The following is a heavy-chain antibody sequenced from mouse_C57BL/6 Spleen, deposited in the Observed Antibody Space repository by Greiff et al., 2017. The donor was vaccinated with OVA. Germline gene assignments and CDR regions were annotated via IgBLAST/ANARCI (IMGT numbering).Heavy chain of an antibody. D-gene: IGHD2-5*01. CDR1: GYTFTSYW. J-gene: IGHJ3*01. CDR3: ARKGASNSLFFAY. Sequence: QVQLQQPGAELVMPGASVKLSCKASGYTFTSYWMHWVKQRPGQGLEWIGEIDPSDSYTNSNQKFKGKSTLTVDKSSSTAYMQLSSLTSEDSAVYYCARKGASNSLFFAYWGQGTLVTVSA. V-gene: IGHV1-69*01. CDR2: IDPSDSYT.